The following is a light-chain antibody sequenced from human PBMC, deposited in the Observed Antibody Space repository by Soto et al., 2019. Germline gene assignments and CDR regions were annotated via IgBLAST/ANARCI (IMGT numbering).Light chain of an antibody. CDR2: ATS. J-gene: IGKJ4*01. CDR3: QQYNSYSALP. V-gene: IGKV1-5*01. Sequence: DIQMTQSPSSLSASVVDRVTITCRASQSISTYLHWYQQKPGTAPKLLIYATSNLQSGVPSRFSGSGSGTEFTLTISSLQPDDFATYYCQQYNSYSALPFGGGAKAAIK. CDR1: QSISTY.